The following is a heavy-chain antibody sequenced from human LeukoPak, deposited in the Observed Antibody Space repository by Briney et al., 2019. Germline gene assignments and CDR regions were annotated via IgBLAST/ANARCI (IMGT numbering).Heavy chain of an antibody. CDR1: GGSITNTNY. CDR3: ARHDHPENYGDFES. V-gene: IGHV4-4*02. J-gene: IGHJ4*02. D-gene: IGHD4-17*01. Sequence: SETLSLTCGVSGGSITNTNYWTWVRQPPGKGLEWIGEVNLQGSTNYNPSLMGRVAISVDTSENHISLQLTSVTAADTAVYFCARHDHPENYGDFESWGQGTLVTVSS. CDR2: VNLQGST.